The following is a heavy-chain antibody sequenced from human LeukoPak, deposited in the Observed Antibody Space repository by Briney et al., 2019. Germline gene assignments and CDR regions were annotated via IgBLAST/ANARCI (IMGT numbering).Heavy chain of an antibody. Sequence: GRSLRLSCEASGFTFSSYAMHWVRQAPGKGLEWVAVISYDGSNKYYADSVKGRFTISRDNSKNTLYLQMNSLRAEDTAVYYCARDRQWLVALDYWGQGTLVTVSS. D-gene: IGHD6-19*01. V-gene: IGHV3-30-3*01. CDR2: ISYDGSNK. CDR1: GFTFSSYA. CDR3: ARDRQWLVALDY. J-gene: IGHJ4*02.